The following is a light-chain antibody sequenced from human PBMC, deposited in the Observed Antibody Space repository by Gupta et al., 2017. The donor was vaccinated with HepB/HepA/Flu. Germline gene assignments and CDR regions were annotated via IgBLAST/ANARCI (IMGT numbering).Light chain of an antibody. CDR3: QQYDDVVRT. J-gene: IGKJ5*01. V-gene: IGKV1-33*01. CDR1: EDISRF. CDR2: DAS. Sequence: IQMTQSPSSLSASVGDRVTITCQANEDISRFLNWWQQKSGKAPKLLIYDASNLETGVSSRFSGNRSGTHFTFTISSLQPEDIATYYCQQYDDVVRTFGQGTRL.